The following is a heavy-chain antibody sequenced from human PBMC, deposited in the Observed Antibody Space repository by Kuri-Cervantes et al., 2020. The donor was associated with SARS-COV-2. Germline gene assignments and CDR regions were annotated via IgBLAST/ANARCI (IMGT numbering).Heavy chain of an antibody. CDR1: GFTFSSYT. J-gene: IGHJ4*02. CDR3: ATPRRYYGDGFDY. V-gene: IGHV3-21*04. D-gene: IGHD4-17*01. CDR2: ISSDSASI. Sequence: GESLKISCAASGFTFSSYTMNWVRQAPGKGLECVSSISSDSASIYYADSVKGRFSISRDNAKNSLFLQMNSLRAEDTAVYYCATPRRYYGDGFDYWGQGTLVTVSS.